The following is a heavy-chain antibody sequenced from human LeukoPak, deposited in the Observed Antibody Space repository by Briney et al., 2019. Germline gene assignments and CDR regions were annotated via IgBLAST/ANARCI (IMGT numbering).Heavy chain of an antibody. CDR3: ARVRYCGGDCTSYMDV. CDR2: ISDSGSS. J-gene: IGHJ6*03. V-gene: IGHV4-59*01. D-gene: IGHD2-21*02. CDR1: GGSISSYY. Sequence: SETLSLTRTVSGGSISSYYWSWIRQPPGKGLEWIGYISDSGSSNYNPSLKSRVTISVDTSKKQFSLNLYSVTAADTAFYYCARVRYCGGDCTSYMDVWGKGTTVTVSS.